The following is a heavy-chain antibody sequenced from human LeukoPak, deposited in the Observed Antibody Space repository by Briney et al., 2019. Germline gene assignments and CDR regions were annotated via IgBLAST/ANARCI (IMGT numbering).Heavy chain of an antibody. Sequence: ASVKVSCKASGHTFTTYYVHLVRQAPGQGLEWMGVINPSGDGTNYPQRFQGRVTLTRDTSTSTVYMELTSLRPEDTAMYYCAKETPNTGWFDPWGQGTLVTVSS. CDR2: INPSGDGT. CDR3: AKETPNTGWFDP. J-gene: IGHJ5*02. CDR1: GHTFTTYY. D-gene: IGHD1-14*01. V-gene: IGHV1-46*01.